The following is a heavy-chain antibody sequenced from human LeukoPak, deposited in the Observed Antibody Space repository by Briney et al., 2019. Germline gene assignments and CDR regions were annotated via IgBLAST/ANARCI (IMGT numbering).Heavy chain of an antibody. CDR1: NDSINNYY. CDR3: ARKYNGYGGWIDY. D-gene: IGHD5-12*01. Sequence: SETLSLTCTVSNDSINNYYWSWIRHPPGKGLEWIGYIYYTGNSNYNPSLKSRVTISLDTSENQFSLRLTSVTAADTAVYYCARKYNGYGGWIDYWAQGTLVNVPS. V-gene: IGHV4-59*01. J-gene: IGHJ4*02. CDR2: IYYTGNS.